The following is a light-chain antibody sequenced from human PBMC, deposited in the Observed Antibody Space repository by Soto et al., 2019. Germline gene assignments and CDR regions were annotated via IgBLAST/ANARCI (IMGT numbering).Light chain of an antibody. Sequence: EIPLTQYTSSLAASVGDRLTLTCRASRNVSIYLNWYQHKPGKGPTLLIHATSNLQIGVPSRFSGSGSGTEFTLTISSLEPEDFGTYYCQQSYKMPSFGQGTRLENK. V-gene: IGKV1-39*01. CDR2: ATS. CDR1: RNVSIY. CDR3: QQSYKMPS. J-gene: IGKJ5*01.